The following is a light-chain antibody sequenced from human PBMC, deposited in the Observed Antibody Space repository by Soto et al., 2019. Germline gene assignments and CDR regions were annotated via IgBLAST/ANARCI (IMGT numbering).Light chain of an antibody. CDR1: QSVSSSF. J-gene: IGKJ2*01. CDR2: GAS. Sequence: EIVLTQSPGTLSLSPGERATLSCRASQSVSSSFLAWYQQKPGQAPRLLIYGASFRATGIPDRFSGSGSGTDFTLTISRLEPEDFAVYYCHQYGSSPYTFGQGTKLEIK. CDR3: HQYGSSPYT. V-gene: IGKV3-20*01.